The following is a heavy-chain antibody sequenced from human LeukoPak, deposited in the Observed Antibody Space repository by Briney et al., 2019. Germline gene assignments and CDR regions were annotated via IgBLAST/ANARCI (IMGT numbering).Heavy chain of an antibody. V-gene: IGHV4-61*02. CDR3: ARLTGYDWESSFDY. D-gene: IGHD5-12*01. Sequence: SETLSLTCTVSGGSISSGTYYWSWIRQPAGKGLEWIGRFYTSGSTNYNPSLKSRVTISVDTSKNQFSLKLSSVTAADTAVYFCARLTGYDWESSFDYWGQGTLVTVSS. J-gene: IGHJ4*02. CDR1: GGSISSGTYY. CDR2: FYTSGST.